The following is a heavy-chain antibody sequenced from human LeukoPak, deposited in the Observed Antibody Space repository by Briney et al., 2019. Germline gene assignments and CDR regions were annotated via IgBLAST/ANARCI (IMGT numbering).Heavy chain of an antibody. CDR1: GFIFRDYH. Sequence: GGSLRLSCAASGFIFRDYHMNWIRQAPGKGLEWVSYISPGGDATYFADSVKGRFTISRDNAKNSLYLQMNSLTAEDAAVYYCAGGLDIAVAGPGGYFDYWGQGTLVTVSS. J-gene: IGHJ4*02. CDR2: ISPGGDAT. D-gene: IGHD6-19*01. CDR3: AGGLDIAVAGPGGYFDY. V-gene: IGHV3-11*01.